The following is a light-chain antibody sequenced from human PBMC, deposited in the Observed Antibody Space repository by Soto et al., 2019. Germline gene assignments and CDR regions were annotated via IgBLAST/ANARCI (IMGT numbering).Light chain of an antibody. CDR1: SSDVGGYNY. Sequence: QSALTQPPSASGSPGQSVTISCTGTSSDVGGYNYVSWYQQHPGKAPKLMIYEVSKRPSGVPDRFSGSKSGNTASLTVSGLQAEDEADYYCSSYAGRGVVFGGGTKLTAL. CDR3: SSYAGRGVV. CDR2: EVS. J-gene: IGLJ2*01. V-gene: IGLV2-8*01.